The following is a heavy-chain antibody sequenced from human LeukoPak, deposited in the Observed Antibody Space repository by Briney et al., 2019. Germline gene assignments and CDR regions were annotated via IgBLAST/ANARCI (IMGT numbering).Heavy chain of an antibody. CDR2: IYYSGST. J-gene: IGHJ4*02. Sequence: SETLSLTCTVSGGSICSYYWSWIRQPPGKGLEWFGYIYYSGSTNYNTSLKSRVTISVDTPKNQFSLKLSSVTAANTAVYYCARLRSYDSSGYDPSPKYYFDYWGQGTLVTVSS. CDR1: GGSICSYY. V-gene: IGHV4-59*08. D-gene: IGHD3-22*01. CDR3: ARLRSYDSSGYDPSPKYYFDY.